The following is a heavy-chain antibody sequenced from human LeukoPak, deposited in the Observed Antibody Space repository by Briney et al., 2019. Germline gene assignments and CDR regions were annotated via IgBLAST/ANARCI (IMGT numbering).Heavy chain of an antibody. CDR3: AKEGSYGAFDI. CDR2: ISSSGSTI. Sequence: GGSLRLSCAASGFTFSSYEMNWVRQAPGKGLEWVSYISSSGSTINYADSVMGRFTVSRDNAENSLYLQMSSLRADDTAVYYCAKEGSYGAFDIWGQGTMVTVSS. J-gene: IGHJ3*02. CDR1: GFTFSSYE. D-gene: IGHD1-26*01. V-gene: IGHV3-48*03.